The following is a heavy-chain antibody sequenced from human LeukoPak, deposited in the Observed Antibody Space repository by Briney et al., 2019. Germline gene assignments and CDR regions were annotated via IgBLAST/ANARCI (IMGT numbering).Heavy chain of an antibody. D-gene: IGHD2-21*01. Sequence: PSETLSLTCTVSGGSISSYYWSWIRQPPGKGLEWIGYIYYSGSTNYNPSLKSRVTISVGTSKNQFSLKLTSVTAADTAVYYCARDTGEGGGDCYDYWGQGTLVTVSS. CDR1: GGSISSYY. J-gene: IGHJ4*02. CDR3: ARDTGEGGGDCYDY. CDR2: IYYSGST. V-gene: IGHV4-59*01.